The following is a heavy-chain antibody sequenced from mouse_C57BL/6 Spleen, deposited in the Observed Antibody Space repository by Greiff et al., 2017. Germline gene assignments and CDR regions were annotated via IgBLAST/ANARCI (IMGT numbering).Heavy chain of an antibody. D-gene: IGHD1-1*01. V-gene: IGHV1-59*01. CDR1: GYTFTSYW. J-gene: IGHJ4*01. Sequence: QVQLQQPGAELVRPGTSVKLSCKASGYTFTSYWMHWVKQRPGQGLEWIGVIDPSDSYTNYNQKFKGKATLTADKSSSTAYMQLSSLTSEDSAVYFCARDYYGSSYGYYAMDYWGQGNSVTVSS. CDR2: IDPSDSYT. CDR3: ARDYYGSSYGYYAMDY.